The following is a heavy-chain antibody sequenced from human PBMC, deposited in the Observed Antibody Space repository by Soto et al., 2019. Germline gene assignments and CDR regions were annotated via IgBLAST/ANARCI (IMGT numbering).Heavy chain of an antibody. CDR2: ISSSSSYI. V-gene: IGHV3-21*04. CDR3: AKGSASSRPYYFDY. Sequence: PGGSLRLSCAASGFTFSSYSMNWVRQAPGKGLEWVSSISSSSSYIYYADSVKGRFTISRDNTENSLYLQMNSLRADDTALYYCAKGSASSRPYYFDYWGQGTLVTVS. J-gene: IGHJ4*02. CDR1: GFTFSSYS. D-gene: IGHD2-2*01.